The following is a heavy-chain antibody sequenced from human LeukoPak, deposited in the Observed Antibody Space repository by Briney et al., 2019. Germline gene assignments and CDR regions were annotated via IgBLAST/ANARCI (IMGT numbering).Heavy chain of an antibody. V-gene: IGHV3-23*01. CDR3: AKDHYYGMDV. J-gene: IGHJ6*02. Sequence: GGSLRLSCAASGFTFSSYAMSWVRQAPGKGLEWVSAISGSGGSTYCADSVKGRFTISRDNSKNTLYLQMNSLRAEDAAVYYCAKDHYYGMDVWGQGTTVTVSS. CDR1: GFTFSSYA. CDR2: ISGSGGST.